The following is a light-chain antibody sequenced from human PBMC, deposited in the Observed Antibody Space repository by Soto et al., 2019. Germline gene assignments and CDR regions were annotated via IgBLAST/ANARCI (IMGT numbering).Light chain of an antibody. CDR3: HQRQSWPRT. Sequence: EIVLTQSPATLSSFPGDMVTLSCSASQAVNTRLACYQHKPGQAPRLLIYLTSNRAAGIPARFSGSGSGTDFTLTISDVEPEDFAVYYCHQRQSWPRTFGQGTKVDI. J-gene: IGKJ1*01. CDR2: LTS. V-gene: IGKV3-11*01. CDR1: QAVNTR.